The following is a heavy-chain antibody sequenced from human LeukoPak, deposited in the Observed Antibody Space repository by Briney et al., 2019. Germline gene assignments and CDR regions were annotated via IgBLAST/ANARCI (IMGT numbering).Heavy chain of an antibody. J-gene: IGHJ6*03. V-gene: IGHV3-30*02. Sequence: GGSLRLSCAASGFTFSSYGMHWVRQAPGKGLDWVAFIRYDGTNKYNADSVKGRFTISRDNSKNTLYLQMNSLRAEDTAVYYCAKGYYYMDVWGKGTTVTISS. CDR2: IRYDGTNK. CDR3: AKGYYYMDV. CDR1: GFTFSSYG.